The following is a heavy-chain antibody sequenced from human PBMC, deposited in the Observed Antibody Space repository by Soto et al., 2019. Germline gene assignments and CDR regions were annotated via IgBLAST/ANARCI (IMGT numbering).Heavy chain of an antibody. CDR3: AKGSASCVPYYFYY. D-gene: IGHD2-21*01. CDR1: GFTFSTYA. Sequence: PGGSLRLSCAASGFTFSTYAMSWVRQAPGKGREWVSAISDRGGSAYYADSVKGRFTISRDNSKYTLYLQMYSLRAEDTAVYYCAKGSASCVPYYFYYWGQGT. V-gene: IGHV3-23*01. CDR2: ISDRGGSA. J-gene: IGHJ4*02.